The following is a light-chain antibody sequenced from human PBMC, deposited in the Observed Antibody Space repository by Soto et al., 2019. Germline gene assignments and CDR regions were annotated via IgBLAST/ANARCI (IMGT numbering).Light chain of an antibody. Sequence: DIQMTQSPSSLSASVGDRVTISCRASQSISSYLNWYQQKPGTAPRLLIYRASSVKSGVPPRFSGSGSGRDFTLTISSLRPEDIATYFCQQSSNSPPITFGQGTRL. CDR2: RAS. CDR1: QSISSY. CDR3: QQSSNSPPIT. V-gene: IGKV1-39*01. J-gene: IGKJ5*01.